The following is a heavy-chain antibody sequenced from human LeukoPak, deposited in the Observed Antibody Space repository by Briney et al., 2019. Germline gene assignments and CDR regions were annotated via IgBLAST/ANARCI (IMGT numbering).Heavy chain of an antibody. J-gene: IGHJ4*02. V-gene: IGHV3-30*18. Sequence: GGSLRLSCAASGFTFSSYGMQWVRQAPGKGLEWVAVISYDGSNKYFADSVKGRFTISRDNSKNTLYLQMNSLRAEDTAVYYCAKGNYYGPFDYWGQGTLVTVSS. CDR1: GFTFSSYG. CDR3: AKGNYYGPFDY. CDR2: ISYDGSNK. D-gene: IGHD3-10*01.